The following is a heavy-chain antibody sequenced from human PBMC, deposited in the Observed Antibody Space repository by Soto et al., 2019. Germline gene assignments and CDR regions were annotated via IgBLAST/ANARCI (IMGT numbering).Heavy chain of an antibody. CDR2: VWFDGSIQ. CDR3: ARVDFGGNSYYFDY. D-gene: IGHD1-7*01. V-gene: IGHV3-33*01. J-gene: IGHJ4*02. CDR1: GFTFSDYG. Sequence: GGSLRLSCVASGFTFSDYGIHWVRQAPDKGLEWVAVVWFDGSIQYYGDSVKGRFTISRDNSNNTVDLQMNNLRAEDTAVYYCARVDFGGNSYYFDYWGQGTPVTVSS.